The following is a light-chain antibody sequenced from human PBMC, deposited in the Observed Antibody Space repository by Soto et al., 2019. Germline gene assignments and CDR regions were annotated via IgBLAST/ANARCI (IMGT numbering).Light chain of an antibody. V-gene: IGLV2-8*01. CDR2: EVY. Sequence: QSAPTQPPSASGSPGQSVTFSCTGTSSDVGGYNYVSWYQQYPGKAPKLMIYEVYKRHSGVPDRFSGSKSGNTASLTVSGLQPEDEAEYYCSAYAGSRTWVFGGGTKLTVL. J-gene: IGLJ3*02. CDR3: SAYAGSRTWV. CDR1: SSDVGGYNY.